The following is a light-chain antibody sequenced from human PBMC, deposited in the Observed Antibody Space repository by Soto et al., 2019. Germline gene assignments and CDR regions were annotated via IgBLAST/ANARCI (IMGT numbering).Light chain of an antibody. J-gene: IGLJ3*02. CDR1: SGSIASNY. V-gene: IGLV6-57*03. CDR2: EDN. Sequence: NFTLTQPHSVSESPGKTVTISCTRSSGSIASNYVQWYQQRPGSAPTTVIYEDNQRPSGVPDRFSGSIDSSSNSASLTISGLKTEDEADYYCQSYDSSNHDWVFGGGTKLTVL. CDR3: QSYDSSNHDWV.